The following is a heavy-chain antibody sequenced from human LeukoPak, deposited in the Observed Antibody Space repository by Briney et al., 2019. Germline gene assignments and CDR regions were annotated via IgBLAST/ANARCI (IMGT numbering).Heavy chain of an antibody. J-gene: IGHJ4*02. CDR3: ARLSSGPFTMIVVPFDY. Sequence: GESLKISCKGSGYSFTSYWIGWARQMPGKGLEWMGIIYPGDSDTRYSPSFQGQVTISADKSISTAYLQWSSLKASDTAMYYCARLSSGPFTMIVVPFDYWGQGTLVTVSS. CDR1: GYSFTSYW. V-gene: IGHV5-51*01. CDR2: IYPGDSDT. D-gene: IGHD3-22*01.